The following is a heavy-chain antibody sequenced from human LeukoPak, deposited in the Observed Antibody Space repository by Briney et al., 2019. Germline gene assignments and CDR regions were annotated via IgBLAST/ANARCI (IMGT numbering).Heavy chain of an antibody. V-gene: IGHV3-7*01. CDR1: GFTFSSYA. CDR2: IKQDGSEK. CDR3: ARSGRWELHGY. D-gene: IGHD1-26*01. Sequence: GGSLRLSCAASGFTFSSYAMSWVRQAPGKGLEWVANIKQDGSEKYYVDSVKGRFTISRDNAKNSLYLQMNSLRAEDTAVYYCARSGRWELHGYWGQGTLVTVSS. J-gene: IGHJ4*02.